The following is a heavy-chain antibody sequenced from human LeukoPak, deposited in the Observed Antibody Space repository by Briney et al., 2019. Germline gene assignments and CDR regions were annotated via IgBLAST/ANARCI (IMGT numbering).Heavy chain of an antibody. Sequence: QPGGSLRLSCAASGFTFSTYAMTWVRQAPGRGLVWVSRLNADGNSITYADSVRGRFTISRDNAKNTVHLQMNSLRVEDTAIYFCAGAYSAYDPFDYWGQGILVTVSS. D-gene: IGHD5-12*01. CDR3: AGAYSAYDPFDY. V-gene: IGHV3-74*01. J-gene: IGHJ4*02. CDR2: LNADGNSI. CDR1: GFTFSTYA.